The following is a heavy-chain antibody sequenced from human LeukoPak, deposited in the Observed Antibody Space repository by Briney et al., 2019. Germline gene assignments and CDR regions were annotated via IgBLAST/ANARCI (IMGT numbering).Heavy chain of an antibody. J-gene: IGHJ4*02. D-gene: IGHD3-22*01. CDR2: INPNSGGT. CDR3: AGVSPKGYYDSSGYYTY. CDR1: GYTFTGYY. V-gene: IGHV1-2*06. Sequence: ASVKVSCKASGYTFTGYYMHWVRQVPGQGLEWMGRINPNSGGTNYAQKFQGRVTMTRDTSISTAYMELSRLRSDDTAVYYCAGVSPKGYYDSSGYYTYWGQGTLVTVSS.